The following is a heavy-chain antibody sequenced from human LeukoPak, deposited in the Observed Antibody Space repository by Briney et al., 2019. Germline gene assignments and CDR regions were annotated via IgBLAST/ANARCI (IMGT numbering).Heavy chain of an antibody. CDR2: IFYSGTT. Sequence: SETLSLTCAVYGGSFSGYYWSWIRQPPGKGLEWIGYIFYSGTTNYNPSLKSRVTISVDTSKNQFSLKVNSVTAADTAIYYCARDGAYVDYWGQGILVTVSS. J-gene: IGHJ4*02. CDR3: ARDGAYVDY. V-gene: IGHV4-59*01. CDR1: GGSFSGYY.